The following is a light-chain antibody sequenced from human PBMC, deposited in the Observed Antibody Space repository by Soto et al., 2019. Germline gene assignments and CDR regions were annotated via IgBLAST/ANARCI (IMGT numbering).Light chain of an antibody. CDR3: QQYNNWPFS. CDR1: QGVTTN. Sequence: EIVRTQSPDTLSLSQGERATLSCRAGQGVTTNFAWYQQKSGQSPRLLIYDVSIRATGVPARFSATGSETDFTLTISGLQSEDSAVYFCQQYNNWPFSFGQGRRLEIK. J-gene: IGKJ5*01. CDR2: DVS. V-gene: IGKV3-15*01.